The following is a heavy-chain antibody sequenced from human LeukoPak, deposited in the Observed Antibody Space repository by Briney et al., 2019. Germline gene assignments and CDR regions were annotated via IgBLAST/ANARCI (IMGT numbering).Heavy chain of an antibody. CDR2: ITYSGGDT. CDR1: GFTFSNAW. CDR3: AKGSSSSRPYYFDY. J-gene: IGHJ4*01. V-gene: IGHV3-23*01. Sequence: GGSLRLSCAASGFTFSNAWMSWVRQAPGKGLEWVSAITYSGGDTYHADSVKGRLTISRDNSKNTLYLQMNSLRPDDTALYYCAKGSSSSRPYYFDYWGHGILVTVSS. D-gene: IGHD6-6*01.